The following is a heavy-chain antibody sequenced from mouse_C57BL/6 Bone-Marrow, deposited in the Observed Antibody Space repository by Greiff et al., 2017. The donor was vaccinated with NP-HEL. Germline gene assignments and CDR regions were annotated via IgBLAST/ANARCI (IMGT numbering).Heavy chain of an antibody. V-gene: IGHV1-54*01. CDR1: GYAFTNYL. CDR3: ARVGVTAVVAGDWYFDV. D-gene: IGHD1-1*01. J-gene: IGHJ1*03. CDR2: INPGSGGT. Sequence: VKLQQSGAELVRPGTSVKVSCKASGYAFTNYLIEWVKQRPGQGLEWIGVINPGSGGTNYNEKFKGKATLTADKTSSTAYMQLRSLTSENSAVYFCARVGVTAVVAGDWYFDVWGTGTTVTVSS.